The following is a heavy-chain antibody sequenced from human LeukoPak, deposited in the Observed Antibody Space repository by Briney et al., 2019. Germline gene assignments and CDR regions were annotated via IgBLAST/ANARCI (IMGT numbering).Heavy chain of an antibody. CDR2: IIPIFGTA. Sequence: SVKVSCKASGGTFSSYAISWVRQAPGQGLEWMGGIIPIFGTANYAQKFQGRITITADESTSTAYMELSSLRSEDTAVYYCARYDSSGYYFDYWGQGTLVTVSS. V-gene: IGHV1-69*13. D-gene: IGHD3-22*01. CDR1: GGTFSSYA. J-gene: IGHJ4*02. CDR3: ARYDSSGYYFDY.